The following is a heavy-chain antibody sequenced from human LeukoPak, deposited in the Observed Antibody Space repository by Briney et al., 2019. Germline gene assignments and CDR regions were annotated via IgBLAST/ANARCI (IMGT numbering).Heavy chain of an antibody. J-gene: IGHJ4*02. Sequence: SETLSLTCAVYGGSFSSYYWSWIRQPAGKGLEWIGRIYTSGSTNYNPSLKSRVTMSVDTSKNQFSLKLSSVTAADTAVYYCARVAPPHYGSGSYYDYWGQGTLVTVSS. CDR1: GGSFSSYY. CDR2: IYTSGST. V-gene: IGHV4-59*10. D-gene: IGHD3-10*01. CDR3: ARVAPPHYGSGSYYDY.